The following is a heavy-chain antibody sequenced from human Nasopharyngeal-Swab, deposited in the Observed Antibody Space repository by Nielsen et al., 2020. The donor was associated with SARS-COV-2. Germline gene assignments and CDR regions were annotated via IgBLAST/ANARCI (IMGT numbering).Heavy chain of an antibody. D-gene: IGHD3-9*01. CDR1: GFTFSSYW. J-gene: IGHJ2*01. CDR3: ARDSLRYFDWLALPTISNWYFDL. CDR2: INSDGSST. Sequence: GESLKISCAASGFTFSSYWMHWVRQAPGKGLVWVSRINSDGSSTSYADSVKGRFTISRDNAKNTLYLQMNSLRVEDTAVYYCARDSLRYFDWLALPTISNWYFDLWGRGTLVTVSS. V-gene: IGHV3-74*01.